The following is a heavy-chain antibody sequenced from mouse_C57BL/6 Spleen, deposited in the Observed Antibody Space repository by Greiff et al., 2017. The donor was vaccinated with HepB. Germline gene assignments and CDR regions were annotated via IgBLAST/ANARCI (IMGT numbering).Heavy chain of an antibody. V-gene: IGHV5-16*01. D-gene: IGHD1-1*01. CDR3: ARDGYYGYFDY. CDR2: INYDGSST. Sequence: EVKLVESEGGLVQPGSSMKLSCTASGFTFSDYYMAWVRQVPEKGLEWVANINYDGSSTYYLDSLKSRFIISRDNAKNILYLQMSSLKSEDTATYYCARDGYYGYFDYWGQGTTLTVSS. J-gene: IGHJ2*01. CDR1: GFTFSDYY.